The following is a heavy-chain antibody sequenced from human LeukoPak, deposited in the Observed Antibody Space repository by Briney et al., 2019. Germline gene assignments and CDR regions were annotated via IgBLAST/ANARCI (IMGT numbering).Heavy chain of an antibody. D-gene: IGHD1-14*01. CDR1: GFTVITND. V-gene: IGHV3-53*01. CDR2: LYSDGNT. J-gene: IGHJ4*02. Sequence: SVGSLRLSCAASGFTVITNDITCVRQSPGKGLEWVSVLYSDGNTKYADSVQGRFTISRYNYKNTLYLEMNSLSHDDTDVYYCARGVEPLAANTLAYWGQGTLVTVSS. CDR3: ARGVEPLAANTLAY.